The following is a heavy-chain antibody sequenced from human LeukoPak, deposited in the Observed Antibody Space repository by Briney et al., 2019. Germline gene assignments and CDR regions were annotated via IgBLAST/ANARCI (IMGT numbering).Heavy chain of an antibody. V-gene: IGHV3-66*04. CDR1: GFTVSSNY. CDR2: IYSSGST. CDR3: ARRGYGDYAPFDY. J-gene: IGHJ4*02. Sequence: PGMSLRLSCAVSGFTVSSNYMSWVRQAPGKGLEWVSIIYSSGSTNYADSVKGRFTISRDNSKNTLYLQMDSLRAEDTAVYYCARRGYGDYAPFDYWGQGTLVTVSS. D-gene: IGHD4-17*01.